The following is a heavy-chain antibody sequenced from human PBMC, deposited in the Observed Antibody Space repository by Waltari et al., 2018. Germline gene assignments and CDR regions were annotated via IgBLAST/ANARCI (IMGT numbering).Heavy chain of an antibody. V-gene: IGHV5-51*01. CDR2: IYPRDSDT. CDR3: VREDCHTFDP. CDR1: GYNYPTHW. Sequence: EVQLVQSEAVVKKPGESLKISCTGSGYNYPTHWIGWVRQMPGKGLEWMGRIYPRDSDTTYSPSFQGHVTLSVDKSINTAYLHWSSLKASDTAIYYCVREDCHTFDPWGKGTLVTVSS. J-gene: IGHJ5*02. D-gene: IGHD2-21*02.